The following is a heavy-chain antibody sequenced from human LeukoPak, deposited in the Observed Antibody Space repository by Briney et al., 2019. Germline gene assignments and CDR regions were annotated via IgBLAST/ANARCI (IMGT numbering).Heavy chain of an antibody. J-gene: IGHJ4*02. Sequence: GGSLRLSCAASGFTFSSYAMSWVRQAPGKGRGWVSRIRGSGGRIYYADSVEGGVTISRDKSKNTRYLQMNSLRAEDTAVYYCAKSLSIAVTDGNDHWGQGTLVTVSS. V-gene: IGHV3-23*01. CDR3: AKSLSIAVTDGNDH. CDR2: IRGSGGRI. D-gene: IGHD6-19*01. CDR1: GFTFSSYA.